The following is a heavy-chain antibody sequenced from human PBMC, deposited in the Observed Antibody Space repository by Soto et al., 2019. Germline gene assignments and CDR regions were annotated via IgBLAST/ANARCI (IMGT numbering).Heavy chain of an antibody. CDR3: ARDSADGYKDYYYGMDV. J-gene: IGHJ6*02. Sequence: QVQLVQYGAEVKKPGSSVKVSCKASGGTFSSYAISWVRQAPGQGLEWMGGIIPIFGTANYAQKFQGRVTITADKSTSTAYMELSSLRSEDTAVYYCARDSADGYKDYYYGMDVWGQGTTVTVSS. CDR2: IIPIFGTA. V-gene: IGHV1-69*06. D-gene: IGHD5-12*01. CDR1: GGTFSSYA.